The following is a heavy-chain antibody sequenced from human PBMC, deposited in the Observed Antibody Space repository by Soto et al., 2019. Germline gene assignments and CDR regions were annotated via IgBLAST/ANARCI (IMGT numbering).Heavy chain of an antibody. J-gene: IGHJ3*01. CDR1: GDSVSSNSAA. CDR2: TFFRSKWYN. CDR3: ARSKGAFDV. V-gene: IGHV6-1*01. Sequence: SQTLSLTCAISGDSVSSNSAAWNWIRQSPSRGLEWLGRTFFRSKWYNDYAVSVKSRIAVNADTSRNQFSLQLSSVTPEDTAVYYCARSKGAFDVWGQGTLVTVSS.